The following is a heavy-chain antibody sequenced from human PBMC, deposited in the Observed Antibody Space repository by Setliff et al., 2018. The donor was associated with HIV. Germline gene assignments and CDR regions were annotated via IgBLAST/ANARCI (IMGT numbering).Heavy chain of an antibody. CDR1: GFTFSSYA. V-gene: IGHV3-23*01. D-gene: IGHD3-9*01. CDR3: AKAMTPYNELLPGYPLGGNFDS. Sequence: GGSLRLSCASSGFTFSSYAMTWVRQAPGKGLECVAVISGSGGDTYYADSVKGRFVISREKSKSTLYLQMNSLRVEDTALYFCAKAMTPYNELLPGYPLGGNFDSWGQGTLVTVSS. J-gene: IGHJ4*02. CDR2: ISGSGGDT.